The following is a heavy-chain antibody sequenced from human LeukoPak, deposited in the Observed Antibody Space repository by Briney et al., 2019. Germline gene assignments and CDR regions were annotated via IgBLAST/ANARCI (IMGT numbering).Heavy chain of an antibody. Sequence: SETVSLTCTVSGGSISSGSYYWGWIRQPAGKGLEWIGRIYNRGSTNYNPSLKSRVTISVDTSKNQFSLKLSSVTAADTAVYFCARVGYCTGGRSYGVDYWGQETVDTVSS. CDR1: GGSISSGSYY. J-gene: IGHJ4*02. V-gene: IGHV4-61*02. CDR2: IYNRGST. D-gene: IGHD2-15*01. CDR3: ARVGYCTGGRSYGVDY.